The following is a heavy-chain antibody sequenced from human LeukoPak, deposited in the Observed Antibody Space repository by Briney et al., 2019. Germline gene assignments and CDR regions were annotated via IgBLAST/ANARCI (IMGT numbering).Heavy chain of an antibody. CDR3: ARGYTMCYSSGCPPLNWFYP. CDR1: AGSFTGYY. Sequence: PSETLSPTCAVYAGSFTGYYCSWTRQPPGNGLEWIGEINPSGRTNYNPSLKSRVTISVDTSKNQFSLKLSSVTAADTAVYYCARGYTMCYSSGCPPLNWFYPWGQGTLVTVSS. CDR2: INPSGRT. J-gene: IGHJ5*01. V-gene: IGHV4-34*01. D-gene: IGHD6-19*01.